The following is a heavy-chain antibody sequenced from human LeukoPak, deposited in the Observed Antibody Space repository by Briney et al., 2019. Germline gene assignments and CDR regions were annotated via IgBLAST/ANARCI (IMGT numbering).Heavy chain of an antibody. V-gene: IGHV1-2*04. CDR1: GHTFTGYY. J-gene: IGHJ4*02. D-gene: IGHD2-2*01. Sequence: ASVKVSCKASGHTFTGYYMHWVRQAPGQGLEWMGWINPNSGGTNYAQKFQGWVTMTRDTSISTAYMELSKLRSDDTAVYYCARDYCSSTSCYLDYWGQGTLVTVSS. CDR3: ARDYCSSTSCYLDY. CDR2: INPNSGGT.